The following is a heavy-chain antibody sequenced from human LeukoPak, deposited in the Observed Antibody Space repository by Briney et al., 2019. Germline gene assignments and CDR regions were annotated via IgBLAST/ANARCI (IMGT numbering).Heavy chain of an antibody. CDR3: TRNNWFDP. Sequence: SETLSLTCTVSGGSISSSSYYWGWIRQPPGKGLEWIGNIYYSGSTYYSPSLKSRVTISVDTSKNQFSLKLSSVTAADTAVYYCTRNNWFDPWGQGTLVTVSS. CDR2: IYYSGST. J-gene: IGHJ5*02. CDR1: GGSISSSSYY. V-gene: IGHV4-39*01.